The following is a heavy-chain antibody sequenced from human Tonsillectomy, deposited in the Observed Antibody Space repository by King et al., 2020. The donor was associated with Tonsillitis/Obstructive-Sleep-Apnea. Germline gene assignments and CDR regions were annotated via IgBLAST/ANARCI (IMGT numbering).Heavy chain of an antibody. V-gene: IGHV7-4-1*02. J-gene: IGHJ4*02. D-gene: IGHD5-12*01. Sequence: VQLVESGSELKKPGASVKVSCKASGYTFTSNAMNWVRQAPGQGLEWMGWINTNTGNPTYAQGFTRRFVFSLDTSVSTAYLHISSLKAEDTAVYYCARDASSSDYESDPHVYWGQGPLVTVSS. CDR1: GYTFTSNA. CDR2: INTNTGNP. CDR3: ARDASSSDYESDPHVY.